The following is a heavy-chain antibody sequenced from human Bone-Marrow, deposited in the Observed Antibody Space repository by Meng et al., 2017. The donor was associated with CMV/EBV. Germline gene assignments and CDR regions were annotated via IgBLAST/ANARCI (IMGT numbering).Heavy chain of an antibody. CDR3: ARGGPFLRLPGGFYGMDV. V-gene: IGHV3-30-3*01. Sequence: GESLKISCAASGFTFSSYAMHWVRQAPGKGLEWVAVISYDGSNKYYADSVKGRFTISRDNSKKTYLQMNSLRAEDTAVYYCARGGPFLRLPGGFYGMDVWGRGTTVTVSS. CDR2: ISYDGSNK. J-gene: IGHJ6*02. D-gene: IGHD3-3*01. CDR1: GFTFSSYA.